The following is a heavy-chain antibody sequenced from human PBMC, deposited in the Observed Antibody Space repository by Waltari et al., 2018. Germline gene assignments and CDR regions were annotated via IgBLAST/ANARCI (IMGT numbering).Heavy chain of an antibody. V-gene: IGHV4-61*09. CDR2: IYTSGST. Sequence: QVQLQESGPGLVKPSQTLSLTCTVSGGSISSGSYYWSWIRQPAGKGLEWIGYIYTSGSTNYIPARKGRVTISVDTSKNQFSLKLSSVTAADTAVYYCARTVQGVIITENWFDPWGQGTLVTVSS. D-gene: IGHD3-10*01. CDR3: ARTVQGVIITENWFDP. CDR1: GGSISSGSYY. J-gene: IGHJ5*02.